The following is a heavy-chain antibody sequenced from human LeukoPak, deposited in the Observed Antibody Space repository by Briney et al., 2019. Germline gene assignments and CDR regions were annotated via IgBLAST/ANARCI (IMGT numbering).Heavy chain of an antibody. Sequence: ASVKVSCKASGYIFTSYYMHWVRQAPGQGLEWMGIIRLTSGSTGYAQKFQDRVTMTRDMSTSTVYMELSSLRSDDTAVYYCARGPIIDIAIVPAADEYYYMDVWGKGTTVTVSS. CDR1: GYIFTSYY. CDR3: ARGPIIDIAIVPAADEYYYMDV. D-gene: IGHD2-2*01. CDR2: IRLTSGST. V-gene: IGHV1-46*01. J-gene: IGHJ6*03.